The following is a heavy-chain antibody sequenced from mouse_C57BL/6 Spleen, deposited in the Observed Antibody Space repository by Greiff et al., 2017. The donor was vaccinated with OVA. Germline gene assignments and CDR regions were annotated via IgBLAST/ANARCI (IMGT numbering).Heavy chain of an antibody. CDR1: GFTFSSYA. V-gene: IGHV5-9-1*02. CDR2: ISSGSDYI. CDR3: TRDGDPYYYCSSYYWYYDV. J-gene: IGHJ1*03. Sequence: EVQGVESGAGLVKPGGSLKLSCEASGFTFSSYAMSWVRQTPEKRLEWVAYISSGSDYISYAATVKGRLTISRDNARNTLYMQMGGLKSEDTAMYYCTRDGDPYYYCSSYYWYYDVWGTGTTVTVSS. D-gene: IGHD1-1*01.